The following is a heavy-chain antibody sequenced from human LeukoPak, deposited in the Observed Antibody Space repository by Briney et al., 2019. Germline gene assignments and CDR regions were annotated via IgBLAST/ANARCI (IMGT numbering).Heavy chain of an antibody. CDR1: GASFSSSTYY. V-gene: IGHV4-39*01. CDR3: ARHAGGISATGTRPFDY. J-gene: IGHJ4*02. Sequence: SETLSLTYTVSGASFSSSTYYWGWIRQPPGKGLEWIGSIYYSGSTYYNPSLKSRVTMSVDTSKNQFSLKLSFVTAADTAVYYCARHAGGISATGTRPFDYWGQGTLVTVSS. D-gene: IGHD6-13*01. CDR2: IYYSGST.